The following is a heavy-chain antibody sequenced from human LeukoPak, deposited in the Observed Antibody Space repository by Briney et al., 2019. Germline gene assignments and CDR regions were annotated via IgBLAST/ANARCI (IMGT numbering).Heavy chain of an antibody. J-gene: IGHJ4*02. D-gene: IGHD3-22*01. CDR1: GFTFSSYA. CDR3: AREGDYYDSSGYYY. V-gene: IGHV3-23*01. Sequence: GGSLRLSCAASGFTFSSYAMSWVRQGLGKGLEWVSAISGSGGTISYADSVKGRFTISRDNSKNTIYLQMNSLRVDDTAVYYCAREGDYYDSSGYYYWGQGTLVTVSS. CDR2: ISGSGGTI.